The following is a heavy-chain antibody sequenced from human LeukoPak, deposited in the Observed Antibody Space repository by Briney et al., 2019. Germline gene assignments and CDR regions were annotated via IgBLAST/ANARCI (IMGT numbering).Heavy chain of an antibody. Sequence: SVKVSCKASGGTFSSYAISWVRQAPGQGLEWMGGIIPIFGTANYAQKFQGRVTITADESTSTAYMELSSLRSEDTAVYYCARDVYCSSTSCYTPSWFDPWGQGTLVTVSS. CDR2: IIPIFGTA. J-gene: IGHJ5*02. CDR3: ARDVYCSSTSCYTPSWFDP. CDR1: GGTFSSYA. D-gene: IGHD2-2*02. V-gene: IGHV1-69*13.